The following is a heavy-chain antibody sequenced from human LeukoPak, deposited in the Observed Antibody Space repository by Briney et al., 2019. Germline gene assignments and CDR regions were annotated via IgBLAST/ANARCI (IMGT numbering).Heavy chain of an antibody. D-gene: IGHD1-14*01. CDR1: GFTFSSYW. CDR2: ISGSGGST. CDR3: AKDSLGDSLTGYYGMDV. Sequence: GRPLRLSCAASGFTFSSYWMSWVRQAPGKGLEWVSAISGSGGSTYYADSVKGRFTISRDNSKNTLYLQMNSLRAEDTAVYYCAKDSLGDSLTGYYGMDVWGQGTTVTVSS. J-gene: IGHJ6*02. V-gene: IGHV3-23*01.